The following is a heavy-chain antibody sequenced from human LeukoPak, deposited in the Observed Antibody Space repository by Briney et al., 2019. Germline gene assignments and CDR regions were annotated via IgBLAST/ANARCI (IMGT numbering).Heavy chain of an antibody. CDR1: GGSISSYY. J-gene: IGHJ4*02. V-gene: IGHV4-59*01. CDR3: ARLGGSGTAFEY. CDR2: IYYSGTT. Sequence: SETLSLTCTVSGGSISSYYWGWIRQPPGKGPEWIGYIYYSGTTNYNPSLKSRVTISVDTSKNQFSLKLSSVTAADTAVYYCARLGGSGTAFEYWGQGTLVTVSS. D-gene: IGHD3-10*01.